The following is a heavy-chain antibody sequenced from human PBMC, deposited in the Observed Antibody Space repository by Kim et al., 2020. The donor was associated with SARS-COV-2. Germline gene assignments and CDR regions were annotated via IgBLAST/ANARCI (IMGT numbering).Heavy chain of an antibody. CDR2: ISGSGGST. V-gene: IGHV3-23*01. D-gene: IGHD6-13*01. J-gene: IGHJ5*02. CDR1: GFTFSSYA. Sequence: GGSLRLSCAASGFTFSSYALSWVRQAQGKGLEWVSAISGSGGSTYYADSVKGRFTISRDNSQNPLYLQMNSLRVEDTAIYYCAKAAAIYNWFDPWGQGTL. CDR3: AKAAAIYNWFDP.